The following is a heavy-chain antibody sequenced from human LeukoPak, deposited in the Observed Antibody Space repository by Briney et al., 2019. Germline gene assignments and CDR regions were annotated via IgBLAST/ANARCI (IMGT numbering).Heavy chain of an antibody. V-gene: IGHV4-30-4*01. CDR1: GGSISSGDYY. CDR3: ARSYSSGWYDTYYFDY. CDR2: IYYSGST. J-gene: IGHJ4*02. Sequence: SETLSHTCTVSGGSISSGDYYWSWIRQPPGKGLEWIGYIYYSGSTYYNPSLKSRVTISVDTSKNQFSLKLSSVTAADTAVYYCARSYSSGWYDTYYFDYWGQGTLVTVSS. D-gene: IGHD6-19*01.